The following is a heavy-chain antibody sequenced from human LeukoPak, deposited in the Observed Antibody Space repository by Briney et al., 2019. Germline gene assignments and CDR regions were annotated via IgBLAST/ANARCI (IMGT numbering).Heavy chain of an antibody. J-gene: IGHJ4*02. CDR1: GGSISSSSYY. Sequence: SETLSLTCTVSGGSISSSSYYWGWIRQPPGKGLEWIGSIYYSGSTYYNPSLKSRVTISVDTSKNQFSLKLSSVTAADTAVYYCATPDPAYYDILTGVYYFDYWGQGTLVTVSS. CDR3: ATPDPAYYDILTGVYYFDY. V-gene: IGHV4-39*01. CDR2: IYYSGST. D-gene: IGHD3-9*01.